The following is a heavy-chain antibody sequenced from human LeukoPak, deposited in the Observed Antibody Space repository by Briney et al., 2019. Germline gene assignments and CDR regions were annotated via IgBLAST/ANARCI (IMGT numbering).Heavy chain of an antibody. Sequence: GASVKVSCKASGGTFSSYAISWVRQAPGQGLEWMGGIIPIFGTANYAQKFQGRVTITADKSTSTAYMELSSLRSEDTAVYYCARDLMGYGFGDHQTDAFDIWGQGTMVTVSS. CDR2: IIPIFGTA. J-gene: IGHJ3*02. V-gene: IGHV1-69*06. CDR1: GGTFSSYA. CDR3: ARDLMGYGFGDHQTDAFDI. D-gene: IGHD3-10*01.